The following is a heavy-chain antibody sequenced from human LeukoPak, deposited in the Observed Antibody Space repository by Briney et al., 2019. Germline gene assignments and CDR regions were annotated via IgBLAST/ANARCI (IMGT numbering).Heavy chain of an antibody. Sequence: PSETLSLTCTVSGGSISSSSYYWGWIRQPPGKGLEWIGSIYYSGSTYYNPSLKSRVTISVDTSKNQFSLKLSSVTAADTAVYYCARSELLWFGKVNSGFDFWGQGTLVTVSS. CDR3: ARSELLWFGKVNSGFDF. V-gene: IGHV4-39*07. CDR2: IYYSGST. D-gene: IGHD3-10*01. J-gene: IGHJ4*02. CDR1: GGSISSSSYY.